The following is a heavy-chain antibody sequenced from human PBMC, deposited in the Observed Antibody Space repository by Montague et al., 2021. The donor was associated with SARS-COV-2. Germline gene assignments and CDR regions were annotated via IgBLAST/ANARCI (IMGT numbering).Heavy chain of an antibody. CDR2: IYHSGST. V-gene: IGHV4-4*02. D-gene: IGHD2-2*01. CDR3: ARRYCSSTSCPNWFDP. CDR1: GGFISSSNW. J-gene: IGHJ5*02. Sequence: SETLSLTCAVSGGFISSSNWWSWVRQPPGKGLEWIGEIYHSGSTNYNPXXKSRVTISVDKSKNQFSLKLSSVTAADTAVYYCARRYCSSTSCPNWFDPWGQGTLVTVSS.